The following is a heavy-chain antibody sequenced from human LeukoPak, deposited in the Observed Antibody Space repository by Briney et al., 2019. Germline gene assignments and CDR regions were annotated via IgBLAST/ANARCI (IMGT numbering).Heavy chain of an antibody. D-gene: IGHD5-18*01. V-gene: IGHV4-39*01. CDR3: ARHLSPRGYSYGWGYFDL. CDR2: IYYSGST. J-gene: IGHJ2*01. Sequence: SETLSLTCTVSGGSISSSSYYWGWIRQPPGKGLEWIESIYYSGSTYYNPSLKSRVTISVDTSKNQFSLKLSSVTAADTAVCYCARHLSPRGYSYGWGYFDLWGRGTLVTVSS. CDR1: GGSISSSSYY.